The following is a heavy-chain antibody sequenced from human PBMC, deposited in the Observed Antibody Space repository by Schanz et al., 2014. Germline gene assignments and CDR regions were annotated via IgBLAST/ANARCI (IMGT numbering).Heavy chain of an antibody. Sequence: QLVESGGGLVQPEGSLRLSCAASGFGFTYSAIHWVRQAPGQGLEWVVRIRSRTHNFATHYAASVRVRFTISREDSTNTVYLQMNSLKIEATAVYFCSRHLAVAAGMGVWGQGTTVIVSS. V-gene: IGHV3-73*01. D-gene: IGHD6-13*01. CDR2: IRSRTHNFAT. CDR1: GFGFTYSA. J-gene: IGHJ6*01. CDR3: SRHLAVAAGMGV.